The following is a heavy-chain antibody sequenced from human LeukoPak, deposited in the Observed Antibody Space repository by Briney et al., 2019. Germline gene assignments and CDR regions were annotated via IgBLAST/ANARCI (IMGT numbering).Heavy chain of an antibody. CDR2: ISSSSSTI. Sequence: GGSLRLSCAASGFTFSSYSMTWVRQAPGKGLEWVSYISSSSSTIYYADSVKGRFTISRDNAKNSLYLQMNSLRAEDTAVYYCARAERYSSSSIDYWGQGTLVTVSS. CDR1: GFTFSSYS. CDR3: ARAERYSSSSIDY. D-gene: IGHD6-6*01. V-gene: IGHV3-48*01. J-gene: IGHJ4*02.